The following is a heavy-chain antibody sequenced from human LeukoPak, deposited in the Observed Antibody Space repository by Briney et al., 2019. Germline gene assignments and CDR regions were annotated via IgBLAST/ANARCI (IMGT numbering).Heavy chain of an antibody. V-gene: IGHV4-30-2*01. Sequence: SQTLSLTCTVSGGSISRGGYYWSWIRQPPGKGREGIGYIYHSGSTYYNPSLKSRVTISVDRSKNQFPLKLSSVTAADPAVYYCARDIGSCSSTSCYEGVFDYWGQGTLVTVSS. CDR2: IYHSGST. D-gene: IGHD2-2*01. J-gene: IGHJ4*02. CDR3: ARDIGSCSSTSCYEGVFDY. CDR1: GGSISRGGYY.